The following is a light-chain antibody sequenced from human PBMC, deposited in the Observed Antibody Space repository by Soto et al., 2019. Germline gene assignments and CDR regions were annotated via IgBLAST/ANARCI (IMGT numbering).Light chain of an antibody. CDR1: QGIVSW. J-gene: IGKJ4*01. V-gene: IGKV1-12*01. CDR2: ATS. CDR3: QQTTSFPLT. Sequence: DIQMTQSPSSVSASVGDRVTITCRASQGIVSWLAWYQQKPGKAPKLLIYATSNLQSGVPLRFSGSGSGTDFTLTISSLQPEDFATSYCQQTTSFPLTFGGGTKVEIK.